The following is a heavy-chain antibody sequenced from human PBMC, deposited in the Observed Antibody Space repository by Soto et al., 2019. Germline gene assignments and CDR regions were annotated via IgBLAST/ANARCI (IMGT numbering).Heavy chain of an antibody. CDR3: ARDHLRGYEYYFDY. CDR1: GFTFSSYG. CDR2: IWYDGSNK. D-gene: IGHD5-12*01. Sequence: GGSLRLSCAASGFTFSSYGMHWVRQAPGKGLEWVAVIWYDGSNKYYADSVKGRFTISRDNSKNTLYLQMNSLRAEDTAVYYCARDHLRGYEYYFDYWGQGTLVTVSS. V-gene: IGHV3-33*01. J-gene: IGHJ4*02.